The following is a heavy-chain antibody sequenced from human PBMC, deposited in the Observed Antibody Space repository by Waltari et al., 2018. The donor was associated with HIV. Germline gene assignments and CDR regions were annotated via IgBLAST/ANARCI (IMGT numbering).Heavy chain of an antibody. CDR3: ARRGGRSSPLGY. V-gene: IGHV3-7*01. CDR2: IKQYGSEI. D-gene: IGHD6-13*01. Sequence: EVQLVESGGGLVQPGGSLRLSCAASGFTFSSYWMSWVRQTPGKGLEGVGNIKQYGSEIYYVDSVKGRFTISRDNAKNSLYLQMNSLRAEDTAVYFCARRGGRSSPLGYWGQGTLVTVSS. CDR1: GFTFSSYW. J-gene: IGHJ4*02.